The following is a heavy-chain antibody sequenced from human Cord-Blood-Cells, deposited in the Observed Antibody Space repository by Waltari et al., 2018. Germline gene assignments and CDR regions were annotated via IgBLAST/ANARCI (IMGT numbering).Heavy chain of an antibody. V-gene: IGHV4-34*01. CDR2: INHSGST. CDR3: ARGQRLGMGEVY. CDR1: GGSFSGYY. Sequence: QVQLQPWGAGPLKPSETLSLTCAAYGGSFSGYYWSWLLQPPGKGLEWIGEINHSGSTNYNPSLKSRVTISVDTSKNQFSLKLSSVTAADTAVYYCARGQRLGMGEVYWGQGTLVTVSS. J-gene: IGHJ4*02. D-gene: IGHD6-13*01.